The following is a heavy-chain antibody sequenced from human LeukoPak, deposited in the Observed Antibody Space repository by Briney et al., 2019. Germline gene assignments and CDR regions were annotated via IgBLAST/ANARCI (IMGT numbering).Heavy chain of an antibody. CDR1: GGTFSSYA. Sequence: GASVKVSCKASGGTFSSYAISWVRQAPGQGLEWMGGIIPIFGTANYAQKFQGRVTITADKSTSTAYMELSSLRSEDTAVYYCATSHNYCSGGSCYFDDPYYYYYYMDVWGKGTTVTVSS. CDR2: IIPIFGTA. CDR3: ATSHNYCSGGSCYFDDPYYYYYYMDV. J-gene: IGHJ6*03. V-gene: IGHV1-69*06. D-gene: IGHD2-15*01.